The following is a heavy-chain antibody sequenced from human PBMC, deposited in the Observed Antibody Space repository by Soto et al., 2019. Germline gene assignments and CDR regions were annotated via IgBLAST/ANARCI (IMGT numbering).Heavy chain of an antibody. CDR2: INTGNGIT. D-gene: IGHD2-15*01. CDR3: ARGRILYYIMDV. V-gene: IGHV1-3*04. J-gene: IGHJ6*02. Sequence: ASVKVSCKASGYTFSSYGMHWLRQAPGQRLEWMGWINTGNGITKYSQNFQGRVSITRDTPATTVYMELSSLRSEDTAVYYCARGRILYYIMDVWGQGTMVTVSS. CDR1: GYTFSSYG.